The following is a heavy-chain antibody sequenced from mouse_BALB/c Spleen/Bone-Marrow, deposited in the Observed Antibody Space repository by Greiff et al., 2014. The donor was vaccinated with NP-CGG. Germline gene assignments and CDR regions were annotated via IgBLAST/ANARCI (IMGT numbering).Heavy chain of an antibody. CDR3: TRDDYDVMDY. J-gene: IGHJ4*01. CDR2: IHYSGRT. CDR1: GYSITSGYS. Sequence: VQLQQSGPDLVEPSQSLSLTCTVTGYSITSGYSWHWIRQFPGNKLEWMGYIHYSGRTNYNPSLKSRISITRDTSKNQFFLQLNSVTTEDTATYYCTRDDYDVMDYWGQGTSVTVSS. V-gene: IGHV3-1*02.